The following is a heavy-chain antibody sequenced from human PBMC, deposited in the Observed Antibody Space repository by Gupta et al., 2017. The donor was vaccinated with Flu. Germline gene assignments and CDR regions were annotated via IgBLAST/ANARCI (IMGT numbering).Heavy chain of an antibody. D-gene: IGHD3-10*01. CDR3: ARALRGSKKLGC. V-gene: IGHV4-34*01. CDR1: GGSFSGYY. Sequence: QVQLQQWGAGLVKPSETLSLTCAVYGGSFSGYYWSWNRHPPGKGLEWIGEINHSGSTNYIPSLKSRVTISVDTSKNQFSLKLSSVTAADTAVYYCARALRGSKKLGCWGQGTLVTVSS. J-gene: IGHJ4*02. CDR2: INHSGST.